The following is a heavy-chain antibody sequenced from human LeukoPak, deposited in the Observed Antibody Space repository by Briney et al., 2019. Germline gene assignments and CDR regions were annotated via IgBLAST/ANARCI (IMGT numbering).Heavy chain of an antibody. CDR1: GGSISSGSHY. CDR3: ARRTVDTAMVSLFDY. Sequence: KPSETLSLTCTVSGGSISSGSHYWSWIRQPAGKGLEWIGRVYTSGSTNYNPSLKSRVTMSVDTSKNQFSLKLSSVTAADTAVYYCARRTVDTAMVSLFDYWGQGILVTVSS. CDR2: VYTSGST. D-gene: IGHD5-18*01. J-gene: IGHJ4*02. V-gene: IGHV4-61*02.